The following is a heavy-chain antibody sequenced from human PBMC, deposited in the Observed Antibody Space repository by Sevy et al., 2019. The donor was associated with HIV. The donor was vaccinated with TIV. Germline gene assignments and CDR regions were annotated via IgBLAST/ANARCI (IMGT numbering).Heavy chain of an antibody. V-gene: IGHV3-23*01. CDR3: AKSKRATGIPYGY. CDR1: GFTFSSYA. D-gene: IGHD4-4*01. J-gene: IGHJ4*02. CDR2: ISGSGGST. Sequence: GGSLRLSCAASGFTFSSYAMSWVRQAPGKGLEWVSAISGSGGSTYYANSVKGRFTISRDNSKNTRYLQMNSLRAEDTAVYYCAKSKRATGIPYGYWGQGTLVTVSS.